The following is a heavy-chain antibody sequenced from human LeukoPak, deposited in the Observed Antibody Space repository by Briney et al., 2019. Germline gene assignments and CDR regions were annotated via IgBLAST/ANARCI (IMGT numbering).Heavy chain of an antibody. CDR1: GGSISSSSYY. V-gene: IGHV4-39*07. CDR3: ARDDYSNYGPFDY. D-gene: IGHD4-11*01. J-gene: IGHJ4*02. Sequence: SETLSLTCTVSGGSISSSSYYWGWIRQPPGKGLEWIGSIYYSGSTYYNPSLKSRVTISVDTSKNQFSLKLNSVTAADTAVYYCARDDYSNYGPFDYWGQGTLVTVSS. CDR2: IYYSGST.